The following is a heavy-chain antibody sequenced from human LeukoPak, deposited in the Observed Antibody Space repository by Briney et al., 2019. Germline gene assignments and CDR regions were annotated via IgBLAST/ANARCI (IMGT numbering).Heavy chain of an antibody. CDR3: ARGTNYYYDSSGRDY. J-gene: IGHJ4*02. Sequence: SETLSLTCAVYGGSFSGYYWSWIRQPPGKGLEWIGEINHSGSTNYNPSLKSRVTISVDTSKNQFSLKLSSVTAADTAVYYCARGTNYYYDSSGRDYWGQGTLVTVSS. V-gene: IGHV4-34*01. D-gene: IGHD3-22*01. CDR1: GGSFSGYY. CDR2: INHSGST.